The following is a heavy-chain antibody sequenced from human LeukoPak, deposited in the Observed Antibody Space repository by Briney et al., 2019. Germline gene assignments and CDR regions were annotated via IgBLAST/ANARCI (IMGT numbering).Heavy chain of an antibody. CDR2: ISYDGSNK. CDR3: ARDPRRYCSGGSCYPAY. Sequence: GGSLRLSCAASGFTFSTYAMHWVRQAPGKGLEWVAVISYDGSNKSYADSVKGRFTISRDNSKNTLYLQMNSLRAEDTAVYYCARDPRRYCSGGSCYPAYWGQGTLVTVSS. J-gene: IGHJ4*02. V-gene: IGHV3-30*04. CDR1: GFTFSTYA. D-gene: IGHD2-15*01.